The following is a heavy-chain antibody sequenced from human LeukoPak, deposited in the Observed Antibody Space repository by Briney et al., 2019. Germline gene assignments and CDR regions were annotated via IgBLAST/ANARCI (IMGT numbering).Heavy chain of an antibody. V-gene: IGHV3-7*01. J-gene: IGHJ4*02. CDR3: VRTWVVVTAYFDY. CDR2: IKDFGSEK. Sequence: GGSLRLSCAASGFTFSNYWMSWVRQAPGKGLEWVANIKDFGSEKYYVDSVKGRFTISRDNAKNSLYLQMNSLRAEDTALYYCVRTWVVVTAYFDYWGQGTLVTVSS. D-gene: IGHD2-21*02. CDR1: GFTFSNYW.